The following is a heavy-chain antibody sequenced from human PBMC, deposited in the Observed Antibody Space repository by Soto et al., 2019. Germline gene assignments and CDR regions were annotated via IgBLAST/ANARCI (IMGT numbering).Heavy chain of an antibody. CDR2: ISYDGSNK. V-gene: IGHV3-30*18. Sequence: QVQLVESGGGVVQPGRSLRLSCAASGFTFSSYGMHWVRQAPGKGLEWVAVISYDGSNKYYADSVKGRFTISRDNSKNTLYLQMNSLRAEDTAVYYCAKVGAGYCSGRSCYFFDYWGQGTLVTVSS. CDR1: GFTFSSYG. D-gene: IGHD2-15*01. CDR3: AKVGAGYCSGRSCYFFDY. J-gene: IGHJ4*02.